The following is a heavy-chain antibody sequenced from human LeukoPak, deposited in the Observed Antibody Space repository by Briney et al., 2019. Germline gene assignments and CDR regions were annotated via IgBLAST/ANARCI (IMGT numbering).Heavy chain of an antibody. D-gene: IGHD3-10*02. J-gene: IGHJ3*02. CDR1: GASISSYY. CDR3: ARRRSGFNSVHDAFDI. Sequence: SETLSLTCTVSGASISSYYWSWLRQSPGRGLEWLGYIYYIESTTYNPSLKSRVTISVDTSKNQFSLKLTSVTAAVTAVYYCARRRSGFNSVHDAFDIWGQGTMVTVSS. CDR2: IYYIEST. V-gene: IGHV4-59*01.